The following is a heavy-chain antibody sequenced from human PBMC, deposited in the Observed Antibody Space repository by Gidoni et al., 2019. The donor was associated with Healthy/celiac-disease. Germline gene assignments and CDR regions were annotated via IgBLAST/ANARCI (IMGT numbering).Heavy chain of an antibody. J-gene: IGHJ4*02. CDR1: GFTFSSYW. D-gene: IGHD2-15*01. CDR2: IKQDGSDK. CDR3: AREIRRRKDIVVGRAGGYYFDY. Sequence: EVQLVESGGGLVQPGGSLRLACAASGFTFSSYWMSWVRQAPGKGLEWVANIKQDGSDKYYVGSVKGRFTSSRDNAKNSLYLQMNSLRAEDTAVYYCAREIRRRKDIVVGRAGGYYFDYWGQGTLVTVSS. V-gene: IGHV3-7*05.